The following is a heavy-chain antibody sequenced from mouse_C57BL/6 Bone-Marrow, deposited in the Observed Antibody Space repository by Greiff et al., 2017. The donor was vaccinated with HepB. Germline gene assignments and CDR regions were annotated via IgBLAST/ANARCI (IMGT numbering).Heavy chain of an antibody. CDR1: GYSFTGYY. Sequence: VQLKQSGPELVKPGASVKISCKASGYSFTGYYMHWVKQSHGNILDWIGYIYPYNGVSSYNQKFKGKATLTVDKSSSTAYMELRSLTSEDSAVYYCARGAGYFLYWYFDVWGTGTTVTVSS. V-gene: IGHV1-31*01. CDR2: IYPYNGVS. D-gene: IGHD2-3*01. J-gene: IGHJ1*03. CDR3: ARGAGYFLYWYFDV.